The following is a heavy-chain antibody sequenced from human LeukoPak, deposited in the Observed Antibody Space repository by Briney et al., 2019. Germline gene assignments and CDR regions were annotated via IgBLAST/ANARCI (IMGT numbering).Heavy chain of an antibody. J-gene: IGHJ4*02. Sequence: PGGSLRLSCAASGFTFSSYEMNWVRQAPGKGLEWVSYISSSGSTIYYADSVKGRFTIPRDNAKNSLYLQMNSLRAEDTAVYYCASSLIITSQNIVHYFDYWGQGTLVTVSS. CDR2: ISSSGSTI. CDR3: ASSLIITSQNIVHYFDY. V-gene: IGHV3-48*03. D-gene: IGHD1-14*01. CDR1: GFTFSSYE.